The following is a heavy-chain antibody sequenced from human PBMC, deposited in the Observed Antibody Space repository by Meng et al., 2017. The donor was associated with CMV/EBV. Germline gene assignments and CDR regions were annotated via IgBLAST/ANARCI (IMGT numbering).Heavy chain of an antibody. J-gene: IGHJ6*02. CDR2: IWYDGSNK. CDR1: GFTFSSYG. D-gene: IGHD6-13*01. CDR3: AKEQGSMRQQLAYYYYYGMDV. V-gene: IGHV3-33*06. Sequence: GESLKISCAASGFTFSSYGMHWVRQAPGKGPEWVAVIWYDGSNKYYADSVKGRFTISRDNSKNTLYLQMNSLRAEDTAVYYCAKEQGSMRQQLAYYYYYGMDVWGQGTTVTVSS.